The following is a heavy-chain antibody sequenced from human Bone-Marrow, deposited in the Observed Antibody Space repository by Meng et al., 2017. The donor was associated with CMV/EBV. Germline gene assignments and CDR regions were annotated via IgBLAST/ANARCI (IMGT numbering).Heavy chain of an antibody. D-gene: IGHD1-26*01. J-gene: IGHJ4*02. CDR1: GYSISSGYY. CDR2: IYHSGST. CDR3: ASVSLELGATGVNDY. Sequence: SETLSLTCTVSGYSISSGYYWGWIRQPPGKGLEWIGSIYHSGSTYYNPSLKSRVTISVDTSKNQFSLKLSSVTAADTAVYYCASVSLELGATGVNDYWGQGTLITVSS. V-gene: IGHV4-38-2*02.